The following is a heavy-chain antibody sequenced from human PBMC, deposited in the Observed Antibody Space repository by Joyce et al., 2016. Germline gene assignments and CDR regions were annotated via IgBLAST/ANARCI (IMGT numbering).Heavy chain of an antibody. J-gene: IGHJ4*02. CDR2: ISYDGTIK. V-gene: IGHV3-33*05. Sequence: QVHLVESGGGVVQTGKSLRLACAATGFSFRSYGLHWVRQAPGKGLGWVALISYDGTIKDYAEFVKGRFVISRDNPKNTLYLQMNSPRPEDTAVYYCARETVEWLFEKWGQGTLVIVSS. D-gene: IGHD6-19*01. CDR1: GFSFRSYG. CDR3: ARETVEWLFEK.